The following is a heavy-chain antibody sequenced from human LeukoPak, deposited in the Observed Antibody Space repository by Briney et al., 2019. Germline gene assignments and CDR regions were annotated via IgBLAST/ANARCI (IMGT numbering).Heavy chain of an antibody. J-gene: IGHJ4*02. CDR3: ARGCSIAAAGTCYFDY. Sequence: SETLSLTCAVYGGSFSGCYWSWIRQPPGKGLEWIGEINHSGSTNYNPSLKSRVTISLDTSKNQFSLTLTSATAADTAVYYCARGCSIAAAGTCYFDYWGQGTLVTVSS. V-gene: IGHV4-34*01. D-gene: IGHD6-13*01. CDR2: INHSGST. CDR1: GGSFSGCY.